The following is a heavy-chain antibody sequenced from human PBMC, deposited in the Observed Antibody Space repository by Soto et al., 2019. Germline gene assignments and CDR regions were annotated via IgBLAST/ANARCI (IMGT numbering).Heavy chain of an antibody. CDR2: IIPIFGTA. CDR3: AGSFKYGSGTFDALDV. CDR1: GGTSSDYA. D-gene: IGHD3-10*01. V-gene: IGHV1-69*01. Sequence: QVLLVQSGTEVKKPGSSVKVSCQASGGTSSDYALTWVRQAPGQGLEWMGGIIPIFGTANYAQRFQGRVSITADVSSRTAYMELSSLKTEYSAVYYCAGSFKYGSGTFDALDVWGHGTMVMVSS. J-gene: IGHJ3*01.